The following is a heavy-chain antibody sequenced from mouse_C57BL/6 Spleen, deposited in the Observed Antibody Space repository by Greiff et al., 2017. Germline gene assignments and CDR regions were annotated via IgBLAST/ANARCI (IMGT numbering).Heavy chain of an antibody. Sequence: VQRVESGAELMKPGASVKLSCKATGYTFTGYWIEWVKQRPGHGLEWIGEILPGSGSTNYNEKFKGKATFTADTSSNTAYMQLSSLTTEDSAIDYCASRGTTVVATYPFDYWGQGTTLTVSS. D-gene: IGHD1-1*01. CDR2: ILPGSGST. CDR3: ASRGTTVVATYPFDY. V-gene: IGHV1-9*01. CDR1: GYTFTGYW. J-gene: IGHJ2*01.